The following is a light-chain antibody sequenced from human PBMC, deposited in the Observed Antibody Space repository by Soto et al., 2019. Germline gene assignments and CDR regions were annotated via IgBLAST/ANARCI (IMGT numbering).Light chain of an antibody. CDR1: SSDVGGYPY. CDR3: SSYTSISTLV. CDR2: EVS. J-gene: IGLJ3*02. V-gene: IGLV2-14*01. Sequence: QSVLTQPASVSGSPGQSIAISCTGTSSDVGGYPYVSWYQQHPGKAPKLVIYEVSNRPSGISIRFSGSKSGNTASLTISGLQAEDEADYYCSSYTSISTLVFGRGTSSPS.